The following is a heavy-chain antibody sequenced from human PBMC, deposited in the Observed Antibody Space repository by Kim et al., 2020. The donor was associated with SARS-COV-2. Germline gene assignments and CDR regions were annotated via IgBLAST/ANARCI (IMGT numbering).Heavy chain of an antibody. CDR3: ARAGVDAYYYYYYMDV. CDR1: GFTFSSYW. V-gene: IGHV3-7*01. J-gene: IGHJ6*03. CDR2: IKQDGSEK. Sequence: GGSLRLSCAASGFTFSSYWMSWVRQAPGKGLEWVANIKQDGSEKYYVDSVKGRFTISRDNAKNSLYLQMNSLRAEDTAVYYCARAGVDAYYYYYYMDVWGKGTTVTVSS. D-gene: IGHD7-27*01.